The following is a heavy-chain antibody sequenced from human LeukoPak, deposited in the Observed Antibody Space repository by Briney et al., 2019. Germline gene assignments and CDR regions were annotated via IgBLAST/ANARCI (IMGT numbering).Heavy chain of an antibody. J-gene: IGHJ5*02. V-gene: IGHV4-61*02. Sequence: SQTLSLTCTVSGGSISSGSYHWSWIRQPAGKGLEWIGRIYTSGSTNYNPSLKSRVTISVDTSKNQFSLKLSSVTAADTAVYYCARDGPALDPWGQGTLVTVSS. CDR1: GGSISSGSYH. CDR2: IYTSGST. CDR3: ARDGPALDP.